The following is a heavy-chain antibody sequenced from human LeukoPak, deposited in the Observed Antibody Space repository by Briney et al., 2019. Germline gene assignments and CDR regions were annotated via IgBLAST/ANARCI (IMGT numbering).Heavy chain of an antibody. V-gene: IGHV3-21*01. J-gene: IGHJ3*02. CDR2: ISRSSAYI. CDR3: ASIPPYMVRTDAFDI. CDR1: GFTFSMYG. Sequence: GGSLRLSCVGSGFTFSMYGMTWVRQAPGKGLEWVSSISRSSAYIYYADSVKGRFTISRDNAKNSLYLQMNSLRAEDTAVYYCASIPPYMVRTDAFDIWGQGTMVTVSS. D-gene: IGHD3-10*01.